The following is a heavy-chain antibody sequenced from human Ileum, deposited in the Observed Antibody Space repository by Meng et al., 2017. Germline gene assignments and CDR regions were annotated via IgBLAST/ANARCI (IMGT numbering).Heavy chain of an antibody. Sequence: GGSLRLSCAASGFTLSDCAMSWVRQATGQGLEWVSTITVHDWANYAGSVKSHFTISRDISQNSLYLQMHSLRAEDTSVYYCAEKTVGSDYQPYDYWGQGTLVTVSS. V-gene: IGHV3-23*01. J-gene: IGHJ4*02. D-gene: IGHD2-21*01. CDR2: ITVHDWA. CDR3: AEKTVGSDYQPYDY. CDR1: GFTLSDCA.